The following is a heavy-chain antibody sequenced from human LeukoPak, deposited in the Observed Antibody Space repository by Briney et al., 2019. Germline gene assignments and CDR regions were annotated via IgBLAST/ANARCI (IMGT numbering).Heavy chain of an antibody. CDR1: GGTFSSYA. CDR3: ARDLRSSSSWAPYYGMDV. Sequence: SVKVSCKASGGTFSSYAISWVRQAPGQGLEWMGRIIPILGIANHAQKFQGRVTITADKSTSTAYMELSSLRSEDTAVYYCARDLRSSSSWAPYYGMDVWGQGTTVTVSS. D-gene: IGHD6-13*01. V-gene: IGHV1-69*04. CDR2: IIPILGIA. J-gene: IGHJ6*02.